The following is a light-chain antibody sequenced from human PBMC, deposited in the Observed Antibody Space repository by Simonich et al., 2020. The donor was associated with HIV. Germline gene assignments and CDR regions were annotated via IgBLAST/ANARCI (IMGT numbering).Light chain of an antibody. J-gene: IGKJ1*01. CDR3: QQNDNTPWT. CDR2: TAS. Sequence: DIHMTHSPSSLYASVGNRVTLPCRASQILSIYLNWYQQKPGKDPKLLIYTASSLQSGVQSRFTGSGSGTDFTLTISSLQPEDFATYYCQQNDNTPWTFGQGTKVEIK. CDR1: QILSIY. V-gene: IGKV1-39*01.